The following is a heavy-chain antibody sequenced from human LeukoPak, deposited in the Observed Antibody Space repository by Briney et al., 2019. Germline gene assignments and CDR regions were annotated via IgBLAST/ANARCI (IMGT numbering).Heavy chain of an antibody. J-gene: IGHJ4*02. V-gene: IGHV3-9*01. CDR1: GFTFDDYA. CDR3: AREILAPGKTHDY. Sequence: GGSLRLSCAASGFTFDDYAMHWVRQAPGKGLEWGSGISWNSGSIGYADSVKGRFTISRDNAKNTLYLQMNSLRAEDTAVYYCAREILAPGKTHDYWGQGTLVTVSS. CDR2: ISWNSGSI.